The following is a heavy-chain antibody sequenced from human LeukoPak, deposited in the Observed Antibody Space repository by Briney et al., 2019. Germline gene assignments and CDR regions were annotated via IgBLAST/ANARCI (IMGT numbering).Heavy chain of an antibody. CDR3: ARDRSHWELLNWFDP. Sequence: TGGSLRLSCAASGFTFDDYGMSWVREAPGKGLEWVSFINWNGGSTGYADSVKGRFTISRDYAKNSLYLQMNSLRAEDTAVYYCARDRSHWELLNWFDPWGQGTLVTVSS. J-gene: IGHJ5*02. D-gene: IGHD4-23*01. CDR1: GFTFDDYG. CDR2: INWNGGST. V-gene: IGHV3-20*04.